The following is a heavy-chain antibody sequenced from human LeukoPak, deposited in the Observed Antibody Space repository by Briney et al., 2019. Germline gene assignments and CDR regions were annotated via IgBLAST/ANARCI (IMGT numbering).Heavy chain of an antibody. CDR3: AKRPGYYYDSSGYYPFDY. CDR1: GFTFSGYA. D-gene: IGHD3-22*01. CDR2: FSATGGNT. V-gene: IGHV3-23*01. J-gene: IGHJ4*02. Sequence: GGSLRLSCAASGFTFSGYAMSWVRQAPGKGLEWVAGFSATGGNTHYADSVKGRFTISRDNSKSTLYLQMNSLRAEDTAVYYCAKRPGYYYDSSGYYPFDYWGQGTLVTVSS.